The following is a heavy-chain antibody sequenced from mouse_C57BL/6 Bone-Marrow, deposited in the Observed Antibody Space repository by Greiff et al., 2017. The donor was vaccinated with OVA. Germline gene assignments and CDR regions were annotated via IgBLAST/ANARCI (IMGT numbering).Heavy chain of an antibody. D-gene: IGHD2-3*01. V-gene: IGHV14-4*01. J-gene: IGHJ1*03. Sequence: VQLKESGAELVRPGASVKLSCTASGFNITDDYMHWVKQRPEQGLEWIGWIDPENGDTEYASKFQGKATITADTSSNTAYMQLSSLTSEDTAVYYCTPLYDGYHWYVDVWGTGTTVTGSS. CDR3: TPLYDGYHWYVDV. CDR1: GFNITDDY. CDR2: IDPENGDT.